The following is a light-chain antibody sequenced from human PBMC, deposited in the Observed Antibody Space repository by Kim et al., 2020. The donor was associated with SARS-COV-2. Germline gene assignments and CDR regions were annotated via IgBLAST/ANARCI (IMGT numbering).Light chain of an antibody. CDR1: SLRRFD. J-gene: IGLJ2*01. CDR3: QSRDKSGNPLV. Sequence: ALGQTVRITCQGDSLRRFDTSWYQQRPGQAPILVIYGKDNRPSGIPDRFSGSSSGNTASLTITGAQAEDEAAYYCQSRDKSGNPLVFGGGTQLTVL. V-gene: IGLV3-19*01. CDR2: GKD.